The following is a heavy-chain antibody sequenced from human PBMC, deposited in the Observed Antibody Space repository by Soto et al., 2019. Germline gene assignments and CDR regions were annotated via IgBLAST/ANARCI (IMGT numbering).Heavy chain of an antibody. CDR2: IPYDGSNK. Sequence: HPGGSLRLSCAASGFTFSSYGMHWVRQAPGKGLEWVAVIPYDGSNKYYADSVKGRFTISRDNSKNTLYLQMNSLRAEDTAVYYCAKERLRFSYYYGMDVWGQGTTVTV. V-gene: IGHV3-30*18. CDR1: GFTFSSYG. CDR3: AKERLRFSYYYGMDV. D-gene: IGHD5-12*01. J-gene: IGHJ6*02.